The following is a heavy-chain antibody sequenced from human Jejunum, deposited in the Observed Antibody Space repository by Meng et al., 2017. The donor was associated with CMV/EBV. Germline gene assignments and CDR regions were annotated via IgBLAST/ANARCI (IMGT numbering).Heavy chain of an antibody. J-gene: IGHJ4*02. V-gene: IGHV3-21*01. CDR1: GFTFSLFP. Sequence: LRLSCAASGFTFSLFPMSWVRQAPGKGLEWVSSISATGNYMYYADSVKGRFTISRDNAKNSVYLQMNSLRAEDTAVYYCARASYFDYWGPGILVTVSS. CDR2: ISATGNYM. CDR3: ARASYFDY.